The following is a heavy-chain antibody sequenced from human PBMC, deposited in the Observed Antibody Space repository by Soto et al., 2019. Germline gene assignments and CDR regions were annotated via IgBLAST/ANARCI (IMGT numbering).Heavy chain of an antibody. V-gene: IGHV3-21*01. D-gene: IGHD3-10*01. CDR3: AGGAGAPPS. J-gene: IGHJ1*01. CDR2: ISFSSTNI. Sequence: EVQLVESGGGLVRPWESLRLSCAASGFTFSSYTMTWVRHAPGKGLEWVSSISFSSTNIHYADSVRGRFSISRDNAKNSPYLQTNSLRGEDTATSHWAGGAGAPPSWGQGTLVTVSS. CDR1: GFTFSSYT.